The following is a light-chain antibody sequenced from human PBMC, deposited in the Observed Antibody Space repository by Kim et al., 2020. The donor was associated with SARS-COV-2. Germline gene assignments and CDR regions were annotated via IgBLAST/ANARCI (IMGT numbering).Light chain of an antibody. Sequence: QSVLTQAPSTSATPGQRVTISCSGSSSNIGSYDVDWYQQVPGTAPKLLMYNNNQRPSGVPDRFSGTKSGASASLAISGLQSEDEADYYCAVWDVSLNRWVFGGGTQLTVL. J-gene: IGLJ3*02. CDR3: AVWDVSLNRWV. CDR2: NNN. V-gene: IGLV1-44*01. CDR1: SSNIGSYD.